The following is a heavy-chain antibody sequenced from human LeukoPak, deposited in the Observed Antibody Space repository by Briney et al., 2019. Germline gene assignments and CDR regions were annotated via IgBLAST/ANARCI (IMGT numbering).Heavy chain of an antibody. V-gene: IGHV4-59*08. CDR1: GRSISSYY. Sequence: ADTQSLTCTVSGRSISSYYGSWIRQPPGKGLEWIGYIYYSGSTNHNPSLKRRVTISIDSYKNQFSLKLSSVPAADTAVYYCARHRENSLLDVWGKGTTVTVSS. CDR2: IYYSGST. J-gene: IGHJ6*04. CDR3: ARHRENSLLDV. D-gene: IGHD1-7*01.